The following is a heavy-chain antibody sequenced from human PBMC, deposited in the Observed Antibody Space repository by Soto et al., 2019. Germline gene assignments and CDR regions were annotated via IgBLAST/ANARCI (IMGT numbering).Heavy chain of an antibody. CDR1: GFTFDDYA. CDR2: ISWDSGSI. D-gene: IGHD5-12*01. CDR3: AKDTATGGYHGMGYYYMDV. V-gene: IGHV3-9*01. J-gene: IGHJ6*03. Sequence: PGGSLRLSCAASGFTFDDYAMHWVRQAPGKGLEWVSGISWDSGSIGYADSVKGRFTISRDNAKNSLYLQMNSLRPEDTALYYCAKDTATGGYHGMGYYYMDVWGKGTTVTVSS.